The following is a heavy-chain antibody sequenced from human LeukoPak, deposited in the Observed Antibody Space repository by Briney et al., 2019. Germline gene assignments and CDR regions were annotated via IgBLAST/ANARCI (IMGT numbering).Heavy chain of an antibody. Sequence: GGSLRLSCAASGFTFRSKAMSWVRQAPGKGLEWVSAISGSGGSTYYADSVKGRFTISRDNSKNTLYLQMNSLRAEDTAVYYCAKFAGTWNYYYYMDVWGKGTTVTVSS. CDR2: ISGSGGST. D-gene: IGHD6-13*01. V-gene: IGHV3-23*01. J-gene: IGHJ6*03. CDR3: AKFAGTWNYYYYMDV. CDR1: GFTFRSKA.